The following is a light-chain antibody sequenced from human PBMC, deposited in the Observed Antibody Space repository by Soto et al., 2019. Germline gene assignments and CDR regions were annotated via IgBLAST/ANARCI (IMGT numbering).Light chain of an antibody. J-gene: IGKJ5*01. CDR1: QSVSNNY. CDR2: GAS. CDR3: QQYSSPAT. V-gene: IGKV3-20*01. Sequence: IGFTQAPSTLALSPRERATLSCRASQSVSNNYLAWYQQKPGQAPRLLIYGASNRATGIPDRFSGSGSGTDFTLTISRLEPEDFAVYYCQQYSSPATFGEGTKLEIK.